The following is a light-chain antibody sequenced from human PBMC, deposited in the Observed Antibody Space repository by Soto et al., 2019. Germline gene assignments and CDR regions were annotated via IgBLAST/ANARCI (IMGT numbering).Light chain of an antibody. J-gene: IGLJ3*02. Sequence: QSALTQPPSVSGAPGQRVTISCSGSSSNIGAGYDVHWYQQLPRTAPKLLIYGNNNRPSGVPDRFSGSKSGTSASLAITGLQAEDEADYYCQSYDSGLSSWVFGGGTKLTVL. CDR2: GNN. V-gene: IGLV1-40*01. CDR3: QSYDSGLSSWV. CDR1: SSNIGAGYD.